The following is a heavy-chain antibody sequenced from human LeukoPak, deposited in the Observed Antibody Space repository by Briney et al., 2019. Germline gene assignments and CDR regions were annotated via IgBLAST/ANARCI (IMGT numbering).Heavy chain of an antibody. Sequence: GGSLRLSCAASGFTFSSYWMSWVRQAPGKGLEWVANIKQDGSEKYYVDSVKGRFTISRDNAKNSLYLQMNSLRAEDTAVYYCARDPPRDHNYYDSSGAGYWGQGTLVTVSS. V-gene: IGHV3-7*01. CDR2: IKQDGSEK. D-gene: IGHD3-22*01. J-gene: IGHJ4*02. CDR3: ARDPPRDHNYYDSSGAGY. CDR1: GFTFSSYW.